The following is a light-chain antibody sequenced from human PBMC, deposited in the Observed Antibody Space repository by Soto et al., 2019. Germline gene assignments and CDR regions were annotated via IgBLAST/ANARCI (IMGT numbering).Light chain of an antibody. CDR3: QQYDSSPRT. CDR2: GAS. V-gene: IGKV3-20*01. Sequence: EIVLTQSPGTLSLSPGERATLSCRASQSVSSSYLAWYQQKPGQAPRLLMYGASSRATGIPDRFSGSGSGTDFTLTISRLEPEDFAVYYCQQYDSSPRTFSQGTKVDIK. J-gene: IGKJ1*01. CDR1: QSVSSSY.